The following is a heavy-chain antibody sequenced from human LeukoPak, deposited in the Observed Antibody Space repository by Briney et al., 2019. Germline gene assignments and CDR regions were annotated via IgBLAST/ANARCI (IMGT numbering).Heavy chain of an antibody. Sequence: GESLNISCKGSGYTFTSFWIGWVRQMPGKGLEWMGIIYPGDSDTRYSPSLQGQVTISADKSISTAYLQWNSLKASDTAIYYCGRLRDGYSDYWGQGTLVTVSS. CDR2: IYPGDSDT. J-gene: IGHJ4*02. CDR3: GRLRDGYSDY. V-gene: IGHV5-51*01. D-gene: IGHD5-24*01. CDR1: GYTFTSFW.